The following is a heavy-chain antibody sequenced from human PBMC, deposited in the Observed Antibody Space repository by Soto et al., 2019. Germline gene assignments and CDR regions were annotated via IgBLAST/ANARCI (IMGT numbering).Heavy chain of an antibody. V-gene: IGHV3-23*01. J-gene: IGHJ4*02. CDR3: AKDDYGSGSYYSDY. CDR2: ISGSGGST. D-gene: IGHD3-10*01. Sequence: SLRLSCAASGFTFSSYAMSWVRQAPGKGLEWVSAISGSGGSTYYADSVKGRFTISRDNSKNTLYLQMNSLRAEDTAVYYCAKDDYGSGSYYSDYWGQGTLVTVSS. CDR1: GFTFSSYA.